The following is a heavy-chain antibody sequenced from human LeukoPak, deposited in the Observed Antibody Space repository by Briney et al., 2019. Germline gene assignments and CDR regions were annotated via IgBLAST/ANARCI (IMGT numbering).Heavy chain of an antibody. J-gene: IGHJ4*02. D-gene: IGHD2-21*01. V-gene: IGHV4-59*12. CDR3: ASLGGEGTKDS. Sequence: PSETLSLTCTVSGGSISSYYWSWIRQPPGKGLEWIGYIYYSGSTNYNPSLKSRVTISVDTSKNQFSLQLNSVTPEDTAVYYCASLGGEGTKDSWGQGTLVTVSS. CDR1: GGSISSYY. CDR2: IYYSGST.